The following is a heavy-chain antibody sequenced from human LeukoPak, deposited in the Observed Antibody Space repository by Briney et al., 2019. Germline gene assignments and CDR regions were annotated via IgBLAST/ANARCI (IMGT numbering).Heavy chain of an antibody. CDR2: ISPDGDTI. V-gene: IGHV3-11*04. J-gene: IGHJ4*02. CDR3: VRLRYTYGKNFDC. Sequence: GGSLKLSCEVSGFTFRHYYMAWIRQSPGKGLDWVSYISPDGDTIYYADSVKGRFTVSRDNAKNSLYLQMDSLRAEDTAVYYCVRLRYTYGKNFDCWGQGTLVTVSS. D-gene: IGHD5-18*01. CDR1: GFTFRHYY.